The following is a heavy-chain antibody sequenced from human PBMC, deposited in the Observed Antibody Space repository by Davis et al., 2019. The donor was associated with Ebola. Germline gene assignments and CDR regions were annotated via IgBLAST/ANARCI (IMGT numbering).Heavy chain of an antibody. D-gene: IGHD1-26*01. Sequence: GESLKISCSASGFTFSSYAMHWVRQAPGKGLEYVSAISSNGGSTYYADSVKGRFTISRDNSKNTLYLQMNSLRAEDTAVYYCAKAGHCGNYCSFDSWGQGTLVTVSS. CDR3: AKAGHCGNYCSFDS. J-gene: IGHJ4*02. V-gene: IGHV3-64*04. CDR1: GFTFSSYA. CDR2: ISSNGGST.